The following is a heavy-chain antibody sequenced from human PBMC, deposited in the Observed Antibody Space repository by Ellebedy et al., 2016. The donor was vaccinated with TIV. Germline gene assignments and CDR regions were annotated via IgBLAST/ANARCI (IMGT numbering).Heavy chain of an antibody. Sequence: GGSLRLXXAASGFTLSDYDMHWVRQVTGRRLEWVSAIASNGGTYYSDSVEGRLTISRDTAKNTVYLQMNSLRVGDTAMFYCARELGTPGTWHFDLWGRGTLVTVSS. CDR3: ARELGTPGTWHFDL. J-gene: IGHJ2*01. D-gene: IGHD1-1*01. CDR2: IASNGGT. CDR1: GFTLSDYD. V-gene: IGHV3-13*01.